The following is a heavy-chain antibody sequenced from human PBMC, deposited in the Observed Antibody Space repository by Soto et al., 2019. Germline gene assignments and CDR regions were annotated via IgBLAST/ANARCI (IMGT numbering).Heavy chain of an antibody. D-gene: IGHD2-8*01. V-gene: IGHV3-23*01. J-gene: IGHJ6*02. CDR1: GFTFSSYA. Sequence: HPGGSLRLSCAASGFTFSSYAMSWVRQAPGKGLEWVSAISGSGGSTYYADSVKGRFTISRDNSKNTLYLQMNSLRAEDTAVYYCANTYPGIVLMVYDLLHGMDVWGQGTTVTVSS. CDR3: ANTYPGIVLMVYDLLHGMDV. CDR2: ISGSGGST.